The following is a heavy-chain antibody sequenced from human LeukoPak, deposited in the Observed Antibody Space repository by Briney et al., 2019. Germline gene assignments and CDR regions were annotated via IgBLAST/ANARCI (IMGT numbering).Heavy chain of an antibody. D-gene: IGHD6-6*01. Sequence: GGSLRLSCAASGFIFKTNGMHWVRQAPGKGLKWLAVVWNDGSIKYYADSVEGRFTISRDNSKNTLFLQMNSLRAEDTAVYYCARDRSSGTYGMDVWGQGTTVTVSS. CDR3: ARDRSSGTYGMDV. V-gene: IGHV3-33*01. CDR2: VWNDGSIK. J-gene: IGHJ6*02. CDR1: GFIFKTNG.